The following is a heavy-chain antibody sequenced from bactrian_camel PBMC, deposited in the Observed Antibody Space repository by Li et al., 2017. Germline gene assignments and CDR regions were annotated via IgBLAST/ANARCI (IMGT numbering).Heavy chain of an antibody. D-gene: IGHD5*01. J-gene: IGHJ4*01. V-gene: IGHV3S9*01. CDR1: GDTIGRYC. CDR2: IDSDGST. Sequence: QVHWWSLGGGSVQAGGSLRLSCVASGDTIGRYCMGWFRQIPDKEREGVAGIDSDGSTYYSDSVKGRFTISQDRAKNMVYLQMNSLKPEDTAVYYCAAEDCWAGGQGTQVTVS.